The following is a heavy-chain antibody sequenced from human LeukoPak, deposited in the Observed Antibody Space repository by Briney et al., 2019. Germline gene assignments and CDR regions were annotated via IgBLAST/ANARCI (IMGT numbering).Heavy chain of an antibody. V-gene: IGHV4-34*01. CDR3: ARLAWFGELLGWFDP. CDR2: INHSGNT. J-gene: IGHJ5*02. Sequence: SETLSLTCDVYGGSFSGYYWSWIRQPPGKGLEWIGEINHSGNTNYKPSLKSRVTISVDTSKKQFSLKLSSVTAADTAVYYCARLAWFGELLGWFDPWGQGTLVTVSS. CDR1: GGSFSGYY. D-gene: IGHD3-10*01.